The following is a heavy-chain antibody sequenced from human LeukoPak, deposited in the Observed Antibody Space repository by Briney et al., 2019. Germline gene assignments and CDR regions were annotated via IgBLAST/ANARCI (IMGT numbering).Heavy chain of an antibody. Sequence: PSETLSLTCTVSGYSISSGYYWGWIRQPPGKGLEWIGSIYHSGSTYYNPSLKSRVTISVDTSKNQFSLKLSSVTAADTAVYYCARVSVGSSGTSDYWGQGTLVTVSS. V-gene: IGHV4-38-2*02. CDR3: ARVSVGSSGTSDY. D-gene: IGHD3-22*01. J-gene: IGHJ4*02. CDR1: GYSISSGYY. CDR2: IYHSGST.